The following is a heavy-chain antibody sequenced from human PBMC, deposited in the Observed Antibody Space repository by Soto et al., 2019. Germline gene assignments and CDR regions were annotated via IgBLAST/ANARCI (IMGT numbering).Heavy chain of an antibody. CDR3: VRDDTRRNNAFWSGQYTTDAVAI. J-gene: IGHJ3*02. CDR1: GFTFSRYW. Sequence: EVQLVESGGGLVQPGGSLRLSCAASGFTFSRYWMSWVRQAPGKGLEWVANIKQDGSEKYYVESVKGRFTMSRDKTKSSLYLQMNGLRAEDTAVYYWVRDDTRRNNAFWSGQYTTDAVAIWGQGRRVTVSS. CDR2: IKQDGSEK. V-gene: IGHV3-7*01. D-gene: IGHD3-3*01.